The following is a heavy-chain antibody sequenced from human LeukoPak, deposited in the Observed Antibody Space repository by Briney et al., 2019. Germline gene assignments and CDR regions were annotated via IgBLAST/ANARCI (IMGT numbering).Heavy chain of an antibody. CDR1: GGSISSYY. J-gene: IGHJ4*02. V-gene: IGHV4-59*01. D-gene: IGHD3-22*01. Sequence: SETLSLTCTVSGGSISSYYWSWIRQPPGKGLEWIGYIYYSGSTNYNPSLKSRVTISVDTSKNQFSLKLSSVTAADTAVYYCARVERRYYYDSSGYLGYWGQGTLVTVSS. CDR2: IYYSGST. CDR3: ARVERRYYYDSSGYLGY.